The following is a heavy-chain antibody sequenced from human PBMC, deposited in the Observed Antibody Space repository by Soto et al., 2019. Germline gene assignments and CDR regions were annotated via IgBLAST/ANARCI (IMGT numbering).Heavy chain of an antibody. Sequence: SETLSLTCSVSGASTVSHYHWAWIRQPPGKGLEWMGYIFNSGTTFYNPSLTSRLSISMGTSGNHFSLELRSVTAADTAVYYCALALGPTTGLDYWGQGTLVTVSS. CDR2: IFNSGTT. CDR1: GASTVSHYH. J-gene: IGHJ4*02. V-gene: IGHV4-31*02. D-gene: IGHD1-26*01. CDR3: ALALGPTTGLDY.